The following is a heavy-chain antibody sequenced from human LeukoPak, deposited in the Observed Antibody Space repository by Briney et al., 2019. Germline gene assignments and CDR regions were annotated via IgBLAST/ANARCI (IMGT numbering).Heavy chain of an antibody. CDR1: GGSISSGGYY. D-gene: IGHD3-10*01. J-gene: IGHJ5*02. CDR3: AIGYGSGWLDP. V-gene: IGHV4-31*03. CDR2: ICYSGST. Sequence: SETLSLTCTVSGGSISSGGYYWSWIRQHPGKGLEWIGYICYSGSTYYTPSLKSRVTISVDTSKNQFSLELSSVTAADTAVYYCAIGYGSGWLDPWGQGTLVTVSS.